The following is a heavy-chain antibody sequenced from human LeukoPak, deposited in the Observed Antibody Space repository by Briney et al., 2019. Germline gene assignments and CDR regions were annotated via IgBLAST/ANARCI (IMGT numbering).Heavy chain of an antibody. D-gene: IGHD3-10*01. CDR1: GFTFSSYW. J-gene: IGHJ6*04. CDR2: INSDVSST. CDR3: ATPLGWFGELPNYYYYGMDV. Sequence: GGSLRLSCAASGFTFSSYWMHWVRQAPGKGLVWVSRINSDVSSTSYADSVKGRFTISRDNAKNTLYLQMNSLRAEDTAVYYCATPLGWFGELPNYYYYGMDVWGKGTTVTVSS. V-gene: IGHV3-74*01.